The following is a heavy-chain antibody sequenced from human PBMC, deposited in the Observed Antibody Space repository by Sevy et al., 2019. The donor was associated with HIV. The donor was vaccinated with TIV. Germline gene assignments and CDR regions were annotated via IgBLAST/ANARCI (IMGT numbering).Heavy chain of an antibody. CDR2: ISSSSSYI. V-gene: IGHV3-21*01. D-gene: IGHD2-15*01. Sequence: GGSLRLSCAASEFTFSSYSMNWVRQAPGKGLEWVSSISSSSSYIYYADSVKGRFTISRDNAKNSLYLQMNSLRAEDTAVYYCARTNSLLNDAFDIWGQGTMVTVSS. CDR3: ARTNSLLNDAFDI. CDR1: EFTFSSYS. J-gene: IGHJ3*02.